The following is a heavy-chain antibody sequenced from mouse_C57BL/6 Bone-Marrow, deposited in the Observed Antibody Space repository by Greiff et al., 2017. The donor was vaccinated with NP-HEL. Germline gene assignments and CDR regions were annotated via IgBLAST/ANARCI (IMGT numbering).Heavy chain of an antibody. J-gene: IGHJ1*03. V-gene: IGHV1-19*01. D-gene: IGHD4-1*01. CDR3: ARWNWDWWYFDV. CDR1: GYTFTDYY. CDR2: INPYNGGT. Sequence: EVQLQQSGPVLVKPGASVKMSCKASGYTFTDYYMNWVKQSHGKSLEWIGVINPYNGGTSYNQKFKGKATLTVDKSSSTAYMELNSLTSEDSAVYYCARWNWDWWYFDVWGTGTTVTASS.